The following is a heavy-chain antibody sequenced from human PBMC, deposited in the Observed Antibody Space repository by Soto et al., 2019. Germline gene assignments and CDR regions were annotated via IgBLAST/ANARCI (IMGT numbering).Heavy chain of an antibody. V-gene: IGHV3-23*01. D-gene: IGHD3-10*02. Sequence: EVQLLESGGGLVQPGGSLRLSCVASGFTFSSYAMSWVRQAPGKGLEWVSAISGSGGSTYYADSVKGRFTISRDNSKNTLYLQMNSLRAEDTAVYYCAKLFGGVVLPYYFDYWGQGTLVTVSS. J-gene: IGHJ4*02. CDR2: ISGSGGST. CDR3: AKLFGGVVLPYYFDY. CDR1: GFTFSSYA.